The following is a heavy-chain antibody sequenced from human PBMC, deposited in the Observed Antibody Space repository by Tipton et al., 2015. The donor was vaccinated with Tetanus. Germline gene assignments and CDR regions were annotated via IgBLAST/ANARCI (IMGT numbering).Heavy chain of an antibody. Sequence: TLSLTCSVSGGSLRSGDYQWNWIRQPPGKGLEWLAYISPSGRTNSNYSLKSRITISQDKSKNQFSLRLTSVTAADTAVYYCASMTPVDWCFDLWGRGTLVTVSS. V-gene: IGHV4-61*08. CDR3: ASMTPVDWCFDL. CDR1: GGSLRSGDYQ. D-gene: IGHD4-23*01. J-gene: IGHJ2*01. CDR2: ISPSGRT.